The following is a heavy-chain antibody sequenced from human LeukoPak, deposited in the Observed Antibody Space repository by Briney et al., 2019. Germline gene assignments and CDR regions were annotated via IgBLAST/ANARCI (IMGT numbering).Heavy chain of an antibody. Sequence: SETLSLTCAVSGGYVNRGTFFWTWIRKPPGKGLEWIVYISNSGSTNYHPSLKSRVTISSDTSKTQFTLKLTSVTAADTAVYYCARYSSGWYYFDYWGQGTLVTVSS. CDR1: GGYVNRGTFF. V-gene: IGHV4-61*01. CDR3: ARYSSGWYYFDY. CDR2: ISNSGST. D-gene: IGHD6-19*01. J-gene: IGHJ4*02.